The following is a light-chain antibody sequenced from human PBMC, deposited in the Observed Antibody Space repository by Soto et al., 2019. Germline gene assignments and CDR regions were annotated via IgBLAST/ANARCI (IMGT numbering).Light chain of an antibody. V-gene: IGLV2-14*01. CDR3: SSYTSSRTVL. CDR1: SSDVGGYNY. J-gene: IGLJ2*01. Sequence: QSALSQPASVSGSLGQTITISCTGTSSDVGGYNYVSWYQQHPGKDPKVVIFEVTTRPSGVSSRFSGSKSGNTAALTVSGLQAEDEGEYSCSSYTSSRTVLFGRGTKVTVL. CDR2: EVT.